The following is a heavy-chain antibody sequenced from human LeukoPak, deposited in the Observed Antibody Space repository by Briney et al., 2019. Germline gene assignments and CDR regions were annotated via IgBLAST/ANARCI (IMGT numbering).Heavy chain of an antibody. CDR3: ASYSSGYAFDI. CDR1: GGSISSYY. J-gene: IGHJ3*02. Sequence: SETLSLTCTVSGGSISSYYWSWIRQPPGKGLEWIGCIYYSGSTNYNPSLKSRVTISVDTSKNQFSLKLSSVTAADTAVYYCASYSSGYAFDIWGQGTMVTVSS. V-gene: IGHV4-59*01. CDR2: IYYSGST. D-gene: IGHD3-22*01.